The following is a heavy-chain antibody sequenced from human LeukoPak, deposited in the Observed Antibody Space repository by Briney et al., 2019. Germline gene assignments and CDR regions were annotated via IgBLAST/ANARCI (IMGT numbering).Heavy chain of an antibody. CDR2: SYDSGST. D-gene: IGHD6-13*01. CDR3: ARQVAAAGLGYFGY. J-gene: IGHJ4*02. Sequence: KPSETLSLTCTGSGGTISSSSYYWGWIRQPPGKGLERIGSSYDSGSTYYNPSLNSRVTISVDTSKNQVSLKLSSVTAADTAVYYCARQVAAAGLGYFGYWGQGTLVTVSS. V-gene: IGHV4-39*01. CDR1: GGTISSSSYY.